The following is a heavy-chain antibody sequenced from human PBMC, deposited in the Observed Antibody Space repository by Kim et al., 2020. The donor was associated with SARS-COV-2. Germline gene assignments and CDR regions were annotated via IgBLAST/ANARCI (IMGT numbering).Heavy chain of an antibody. J-gene: IGHJ3*02. CDR1: GFTLSTYG. CDR3: ARDMFYYGLGSYWSDAVDI. Sequence: GGSLRLSCAASGFTLSTYGMHWVRQAPGKGLEWVAVIWYDRSKKYYADSVKGRFTISRDNSKNTMYLQMNSLRAEDTAVYYCARDMFYYGLGSYWSDAVDIWGQGTMVTVSS. CDR2: IWYDRSKK. D-gene: IGHD3-10*01. V-gene: IGHV3-33*08.